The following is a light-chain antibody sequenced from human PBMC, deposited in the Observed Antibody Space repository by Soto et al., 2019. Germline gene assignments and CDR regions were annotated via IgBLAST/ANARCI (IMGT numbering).Light chain of an antibody. J-gene: IGKJ2*01. CDR2: AAS. V-gene: IGKV1-39*01. CDR1: QSISSY. Sequence: DIQMTQSPSSLSASVGDRVTITCRASQSISSYLNWYQQKPGKAPKLLIYAASSLQSGVPSRFSGSGSGTDFTLSITGVQAEDVAVYYCQQYYSIPYTFGQGTKLEIK. CDR3: QQYYSIPYT.